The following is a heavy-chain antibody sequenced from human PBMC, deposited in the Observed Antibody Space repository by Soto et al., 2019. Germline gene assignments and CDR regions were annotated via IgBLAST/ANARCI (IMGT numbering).Heavy chain of an antibody. CDR2: ILSQAGNYAT. J-gene: IGHJ4*02. CDR3: IRGGSPYYYDF. CDR1: GFIFSGSA. V-gene: IGHV3-73*01. Sequence: EVQLVESGGGLVQPGGSLKLSCAASGFIFSGSAVHWDRQASGKGVEWVGTILSQAGNYATAYPASMKGRFPISRDDSYTTAFLQMNCLKTEDTAVYYCIRGGSPYYYDFLCQGPLLAFSS.